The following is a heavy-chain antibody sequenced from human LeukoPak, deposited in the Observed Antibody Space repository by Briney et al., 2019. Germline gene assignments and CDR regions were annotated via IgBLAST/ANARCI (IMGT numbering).Heavy chain of an antibody. CDR2: ISGSGDST. V-gene: IGHV3-23*01. Sequence: GGSLRLSCAASGFIFSDYYMSWIRQASGKGLEWDSGISGSGDSTYYADSVKGRFTISRDNSKNTLYLQMNSLRAEDAAVYYCARRSGIAVAGAFDYWGQGTLVTVSS. D-gene: IGHD6-19*01. J-gene: IGHJ4*02. CDR3: ARRSGIAVAGAFDY. CDR1: GFIFSDYY.